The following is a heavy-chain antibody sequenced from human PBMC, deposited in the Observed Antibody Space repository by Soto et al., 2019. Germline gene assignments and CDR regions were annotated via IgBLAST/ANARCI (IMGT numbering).Heavy chain of an antibody. J-gene: IGHJ5*02. CDR3: ARQDRVVAEGRWFDP. V-gene: IGHV4-38-2*02. Sequence: SETLSLTCTVSGYSISSGYHWAWIRQPPGKGLEWLGSVHYSGNTYYNPSLKSRLTISVDKSKNQFSLNLSSVTAADTAVYYCARQDRVVAEGRWFDPWGQGTLVTVFS. D-gene: IGHD2-15*01. CDR2: VHYSGNT. CDR1: GYSISSGYH.